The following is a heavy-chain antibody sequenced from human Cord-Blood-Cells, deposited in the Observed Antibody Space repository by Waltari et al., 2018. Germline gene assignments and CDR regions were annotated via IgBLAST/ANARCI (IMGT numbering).Heavy chain of an antibody. D-gene: IGHD6-19*01. J-gene: IGHJ4*02. CDR3: AKDTPRGSGWNYTQYYFDY. Sequence: PGKGLEWVSGISWNSGSIGYADSVKGRFTISRDNAKNSLYLQMNSLRAEDTALYYCAKDTPRGSGWNYTQYYFDYWGQGTLVTVSS. V-gene: IGHV3-9*01. CDR2: ISWNSGSI.